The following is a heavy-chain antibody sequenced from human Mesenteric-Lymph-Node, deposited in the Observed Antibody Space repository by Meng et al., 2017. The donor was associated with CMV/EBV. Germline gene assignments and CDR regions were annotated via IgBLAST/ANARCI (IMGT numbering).Heavy chain of an antibody. D-gene: IGHD5-12*01. CDR2: TYYRSKWYN. J-gene: IGHJ6*02. CDR1: SSNSAA. CDR3: TRCSWLRSSSYYGMDV. Sequence: SSNSAAWNWIRQSPSRGLEWLGRTYYRSKWYNDYAVSVKSRITINPDTSKNQFSLQLNSVTPDDTAVYYCTRCSWLRSSSYYGMDVWGQGTTVTVSS. V-gene: IGHV6-1*01.